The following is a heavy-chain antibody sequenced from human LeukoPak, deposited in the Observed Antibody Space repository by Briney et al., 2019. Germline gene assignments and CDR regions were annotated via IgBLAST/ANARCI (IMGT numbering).Heavy chain of an antibody. CDR1: GFTFSDYY. V-gene: IGHV3-11*04. CDR2: ISSSGSTI. CDR3: ARVGGLIPAAKGMSYYYYYMDV. D-gene: IGHD2-2*01. J-gene: IGHJ6*03. Sequence: GGSLRLSCAASGFTFSDYYMSWIRQAPGKGLEWVSYISSSGSTIYYADPVKGRFTISRDNAKNSLYLQMNSLRAEDTAVYYCARVGGLIPAAKGMSYYYYYMDVWGKGTTVTVSS.